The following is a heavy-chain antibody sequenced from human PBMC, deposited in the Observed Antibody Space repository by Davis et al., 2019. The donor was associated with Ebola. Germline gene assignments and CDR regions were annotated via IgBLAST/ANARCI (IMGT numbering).Heavy chain of an antibody. J-gene: IGHJ4*02. Sequence: GGSLRLSCAASGFTFSSYAMSWVRQAPGKGLERVSAISGSGGSTYYADSVKGRFTISRDNSKNTLYLQMNSLRAEDTAVYYCARDLLTGTTWDYWGQGTLVTVSS. CDR2: ISGSGGST. CDR1: GFTFSSYA. V-gene: IGHV3-23*01. CDR3: ARDLLTGTTWDY. D-gene: IGHD1-20*01.